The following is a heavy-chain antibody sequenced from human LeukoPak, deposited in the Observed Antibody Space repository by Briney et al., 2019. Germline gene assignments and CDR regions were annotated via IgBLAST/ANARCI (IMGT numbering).Heavy chain of an antibody. J-gene: IGHJ4*02. D-gene: IGHD3-22*01. CDR3: TRHLHDGSRPWSSGYSY. CDR2: INHSGST. V-gene: IGHV4-34*01. Sequence: SETLSLTCAVYGGSFSGYYWSWIRQPPGKGLEWIGEINHSGSTNYNPSLKSRVTISVDTSKNQFSLKLSSVTAVDTAVYYCTRHLHDGSRPWSSGYSYWGQGTLVTVSS. CDR1: GGSFSGYY.